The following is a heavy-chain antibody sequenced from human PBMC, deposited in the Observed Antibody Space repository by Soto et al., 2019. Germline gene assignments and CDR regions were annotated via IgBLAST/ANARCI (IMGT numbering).Heavy chain of an antibody. CDR1: GFTFRNYA. Sequence: EVQLLESGGGLVQPGGSVRLSCAASGFTFRNYAMTWVRQAPGKGLEWVSSIHGEGAGTYYADAVKGRFTFSRDDSQETLYIQMSRLRVDDTAVYYSAKDGVASNGDWDWFDPWGQGTLVTVAS. CDR3: AKDGVASNGDWDWFDP. CDR2: IHGEGAGT. J-gene: IGHJ5*02. D-gene: IGHD6-19*01. V-gene: IGHV3-23*01.